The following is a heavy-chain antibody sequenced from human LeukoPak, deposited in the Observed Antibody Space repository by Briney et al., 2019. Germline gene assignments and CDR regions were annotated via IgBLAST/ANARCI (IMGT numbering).Heavy chain of an antibody. Sequence: GASLQISCQGSGYTFSSYWIGWVRQMPGKGLEWMGIIYPGDSDTRYSPSLQGQVTISVDTSIGTAYLQWSSLEASDTAIYYCARQNDFRLDYWGQGTLVTVSS. D-gene: IGHD3-3*01. CDR1: GYTFSSYW. CDR2: IYPGDSDT. J-gene: IGHJ4*02. CDR3: ARQNDFRLDY. V-gene: IGHV5-51*01.